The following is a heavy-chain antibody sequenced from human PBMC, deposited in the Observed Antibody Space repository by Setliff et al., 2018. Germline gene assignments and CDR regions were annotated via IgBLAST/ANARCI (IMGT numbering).Heavy chain of an antibody. D-gene: IGHD3-22*01. CDR3: ARVPQEALYYYDRGNHFDS. Sequence: ASVKVSCKASGGTFSSYGISWVRQAPGQGPEWMGGTIPNSGGTNPAQRFQGRVTMTRDTSITTAYMELSSLRSDDTAVYYCARVPQEALYYYDRGNHFDSWGQGTLVTVS. V-gene: IGHV1-2*02. CDR1: GGTFSSYG. CDR2: TIPNSGGT. J-gene: IGHJ4*02.